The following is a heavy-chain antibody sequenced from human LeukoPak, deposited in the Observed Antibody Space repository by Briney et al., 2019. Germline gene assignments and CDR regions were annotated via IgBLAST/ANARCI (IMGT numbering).Heavy chain of an antibody. CDR1: GYTFTSYG. CDR2: ISAYNGNT. V-gene: IGHV1-18*01. CDR3: ARVNGYNDWNYFDY. D-gene: IGHD5-24*01. Sequence: ASVKVSCKASGYTFTSYGINWVRQAPGQGVEWMGWISAYNGNTNYAQKLKGRVTMTTNTSTSTAYMELRSLRSDDTAVYYCARVNGYNDWNYFDYWGQGTLVTVSS. J-gene: IGHJ4*02.